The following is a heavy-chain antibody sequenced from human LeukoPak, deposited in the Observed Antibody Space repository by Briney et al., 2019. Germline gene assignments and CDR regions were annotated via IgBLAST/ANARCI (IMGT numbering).Heavy chain of an antibody. CDR3: ARLYSSGWYFDY. J-gene: IGHJ4*02. CDR1: GGSFSSGSYY. V-gene: IGHV4-61*03. Sequence: SETLSLTCTVSGGSFSSGSYYWSWIRQPPGKGLEWIGYSYYSGSTNYNPSLKSRVTISVDTSKHHFSLKLSSVTGEETAVYYCARLYSSGWYFDYWGEGTLVTVSS. D-gene: IGHD6-19*01. CDR2: SYYSGST.